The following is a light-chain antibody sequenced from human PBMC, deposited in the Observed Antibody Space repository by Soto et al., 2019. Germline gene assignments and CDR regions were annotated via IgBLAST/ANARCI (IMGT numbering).Light chain of an antibody. CDR3: SSRPGSAPYV. V-gene: IGLV2-8*01. J-gene: IGLJ1*01. CDR1: SSDVGGYNY. CDR2: EVS. Sequence: QSALTQPTSASGSPGQSVTISCTGTSSDVGGYNYVSWYQHHPGKAPKVMVDEVSKRPSGVPDRFSGSKSGNAASLTVSGLRAEDEADYFCSSRPGSAPYVFGTGTKLTVL.